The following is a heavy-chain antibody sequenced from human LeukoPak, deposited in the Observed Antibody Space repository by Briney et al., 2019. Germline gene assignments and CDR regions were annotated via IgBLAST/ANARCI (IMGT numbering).Heavy chain of an antibody. CDR3: AKQAGTYYFDY. CDR2: IWYDGSNK. V-gene: IGHV3-33*06. Sequence: PGRSLRLSCAASGFTFSSYGMHWVRQAPGKGLEWLAVIWYDGSNKYYADSVKGRFTISRDNSKNTLYLQMNSLRAEDTAVYYCAKQAGTYYFDYWGQGTLVTVSS. CDR1: GFTFSSYG. D-gene: IGHD1-14*01. J-gene: IGHJ4*02.